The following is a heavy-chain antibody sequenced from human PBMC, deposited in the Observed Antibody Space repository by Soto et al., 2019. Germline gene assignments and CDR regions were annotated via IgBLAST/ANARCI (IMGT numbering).Heavy chain of an antibody. V-gene: IGHV1-8*01. J-gene: IGHJ5*02. CDR3: ARGSAAAGPNWFDP. CDR1: GYTFTRYD. D-gene: IGHD6-13*01. CDR2: MNPNSGNT. Sequence: ASVKVSCKASGYTFTRYDFNWVRQATGQGLEWMGWMNPNSGNTGYAQKFQGRVTMTRNTSISTTYMELGSLRSKDTAVYSFARGSAAAGPNWFDPWGQGTLVTVSS.